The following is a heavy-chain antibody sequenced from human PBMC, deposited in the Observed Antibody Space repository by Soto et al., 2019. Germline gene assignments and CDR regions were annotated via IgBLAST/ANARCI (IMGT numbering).Heavy chain of an antibody. V-gene: IGHV1-69*12. J-gene: IGHJ6*02. CDR3: ARTISTSCGGGSCADYYYGMDV. Sequence: QVQLVQSGAEVKKPGSSVKVSCKASGGTFSSYAISWVRQAPGQGLEWMGGIIPIFGTANYAQKFQGRVTITADQATSAAYMELSSLGSEDTAVYYCARTISTSCGGGSCADYYYGMDVWGQGTTVTVSS. CDR1: GGTFSSYA. D-gene: IGHD2-2*01. CDR2: IIPIFGTA.